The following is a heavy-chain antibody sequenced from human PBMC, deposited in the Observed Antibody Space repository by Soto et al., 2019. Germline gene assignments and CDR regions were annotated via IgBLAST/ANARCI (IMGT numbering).Heavy chain of an antibody. V-gene: IGHV1-69*06. D-gene: IGHD3-10*01. J-gene: IGHJ3*02. CDR1: GGTLSDHG. Sequence: QVQLEQSGAEVKKPGSSVKVSCKASGGTLSDHGVAWLRQAPGQGLEWMGGTIPVFKTVKYAQKFQGRVTVTADKFTNIAYMELSSPRSEDTAFYFCARGVYGSGNYYTGPSAFDIWGQGTMVIVSS. CDR3: ARGVYGSGNYYTGPSAFDI. CDR2: TIPVFKTV.